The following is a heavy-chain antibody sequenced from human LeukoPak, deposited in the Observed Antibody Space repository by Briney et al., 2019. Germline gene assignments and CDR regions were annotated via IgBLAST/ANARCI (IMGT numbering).Heavy chain of an antibody. D-gene: IGHD3-10*01. V-gene: IGHV3-21*01. CDR3: ARGGYYGSGNDFRFDP. CDR2: ISSSSSYI. CDR1: GFTFSSYS. J-gene: IGHJ5*02. Sequence: GGSLRLSCAASGFTFSSYSINWVRQAPGKGLEWVSSISSSSSYIYYADSVKGRFTISRDNAKNSLYLQMNSLRAEDTAVYYCARGGYYGSGNDFRFDPWGQGTLVTVSS.